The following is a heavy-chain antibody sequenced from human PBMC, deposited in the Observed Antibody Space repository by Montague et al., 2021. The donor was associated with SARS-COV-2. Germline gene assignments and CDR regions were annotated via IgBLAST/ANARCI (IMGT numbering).Heavy chain of an antibody. CDR2: ISYADRT. V-gene: IGHV4-39*01. CDR3: ARQLPSYCSTNKCYPYYFDV. CDR1: GGSISSPDYY. J-gene: IGHJ4*02. D-gene: IGHD2-2*01. Sequence: SETLSLTCTVSGGSISSPDYYWGWIRQSPGKGLEWIGSISYADRTYYNPSLRSRVSFSMYTSKNHFSLSLNSVTAADTAVYFCARQLPSYCSTNKCYPYYFDVRGQGALGTVSS.